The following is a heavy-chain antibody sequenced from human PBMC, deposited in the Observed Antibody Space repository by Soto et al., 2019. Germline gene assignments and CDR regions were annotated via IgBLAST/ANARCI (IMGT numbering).Heavy chain of an antibody. Sequence: VASVKVSCKASGYSFTTYGVSWVRQAPGQGLEWMGWISGYNGDTNNAQKFQDRVTMTIDRSTTTAYLEFRSLTSDDTAVYYCAKNGHPPYYYYGMDLWGQGPTVTVSS. D-gene: IGHD2-8*01. CDR3: AKNGHPPYYYYGMDL. CDR2: ISGYNGDT. V-gene: IGHV1-18*01. CDR1: GYSFTTYG. J-gene: IGHJ6*02.